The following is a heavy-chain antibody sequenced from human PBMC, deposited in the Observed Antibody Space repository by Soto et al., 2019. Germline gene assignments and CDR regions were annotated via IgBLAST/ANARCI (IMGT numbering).Heavy chain of an antibody. CDR3: ARLFVLMVYGIDY. Sequence: SETLSLPCPVSGVTISSGGYYWSWIRQHPGKGLEWIGCIYYSGSTYYNPSLKSRVTISVDTSKNQFSLKLSSVTAADTAVYYCARLFVLMVYGIDYWGQGTLVTVS. V-gene: IGHV4-39*01. CDR1: GVTISSGGYY. J-gene: IGHJ4*02. CDR2: IYYSGST. D-gene: IGHD2-8*01.